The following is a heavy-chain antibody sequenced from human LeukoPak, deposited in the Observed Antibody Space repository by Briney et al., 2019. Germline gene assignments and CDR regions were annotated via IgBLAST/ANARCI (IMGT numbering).Heavy chain of an antibody. CDR3: ARTVLWFGEAWGYFDY. CDR1: GFTFSSYW. J-gene: IGHJ4*02. V-gene: IGHV3-7*03. CDR2: IKQDGSEK. D-gene: IGHD3-10*01. Sequence: GGSLRLSCAASGFTFSSYWMSWVRQAPGKGLEWVANIKQDGSEKYYVDSVKGRFTISRDNAKNSLYLQMNSLRSDDTAVYYCARTVLWFGEAWGYFDYWGQGTLVTVSS.